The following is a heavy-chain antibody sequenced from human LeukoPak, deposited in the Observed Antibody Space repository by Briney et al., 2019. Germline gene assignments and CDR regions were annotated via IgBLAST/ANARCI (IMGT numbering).Heavy chain of an antibody. CDR1: GYTFTSYG. Sequence: SCKASGYTFTSYGMHWVRQAPGKGLEWVAVIWDDGSNKYYADSVRGRFTISRDNSKNTLYLQVNSLRVEDTAIYYCARDANFGYDAFDIWGQGTMVIVSS. D-gene: IGHD3-10*01. CDR2: IWDDGSNK. J-gene: IGHJ3*02. CDR3: ARDANFGYDAFDI. V-gene: IGHV3-33*01.